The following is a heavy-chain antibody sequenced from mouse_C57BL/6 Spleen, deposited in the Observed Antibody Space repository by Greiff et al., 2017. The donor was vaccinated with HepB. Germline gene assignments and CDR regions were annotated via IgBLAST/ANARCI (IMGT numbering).Heavy chain of an antibody. J-gene: IGHJ4*01. CDR1: GYTFTSYW. D-gene: IGHD2-5*01. CDR3: ARGYYSKGYYAMDY. Sequence: QVQLQQPGAELVRPGSSVKLSCKASGYTFTSYWMHWVKQRPIQGLEWIGNIDPSDSETHYNQKFKDKATLTVDKSSSTAYMQLSSLTSEDSAVYYCARGYYSKGYYAMDYWGQGTSVTVSS. CDR2: IDPSDSET. V-gene: IGHV1-52*01.